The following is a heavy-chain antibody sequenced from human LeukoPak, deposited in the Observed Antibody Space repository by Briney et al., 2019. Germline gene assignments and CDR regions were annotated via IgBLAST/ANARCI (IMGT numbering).Heavy chain of an antibody. D-gene: IGHD6-19*01. CDR3: ARHGSSGWYYFDY. Sequence: PSETLSLTCAVYGGSFSGYYWSWIRQPPGKGLEWIGYIYYSGSTNYNPSLKSRVTISVDTSKNQFSLKLSSVTAADTAVYYCARHGSSGWYYFDYWGQGTLVTVSS. CDR2: IYYSGST. CDR1: GGSFSGYY. V-gene: IGHV4-59*01. J-gene: IGHJ4*02.